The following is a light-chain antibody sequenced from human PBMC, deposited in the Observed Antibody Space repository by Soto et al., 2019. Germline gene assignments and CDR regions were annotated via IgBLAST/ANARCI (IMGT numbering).Light chain of an antibody. CDR3: ATWDDTRNGYV. V-gene: IGLV1-44*01. Sequence: QAVVTQPPSASGTPGQRVTISASGSSSNIGSNTVSWYRQLPGTAPELLIYDNDERPSGVPDRFSGSKSATSASLAISGLQSEDEGDYYCATWDDTRNGYVFGPGTKLTVL. CDR2: DND. CDR1: SSNIGSNT. J-gene: IGLJ1*01.